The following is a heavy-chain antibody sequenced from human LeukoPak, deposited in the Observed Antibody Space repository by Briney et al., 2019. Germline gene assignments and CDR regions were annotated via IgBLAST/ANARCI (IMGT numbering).Heavy chain of an antibody. CDR1: GFTFRQHG. CDR2: ISPSGDIT. V-gene: IGHV3-23*01. J-gene: IGHJ4*02. Sequence: GGSLRLSCAASGFTFRQHGMNWVRQAPGKGLEWVSGISPSGDITYYADSVNGRFTISRDNSRSTLYLQMNSLTADDTAVYYCAKDDGWPCFGDWSQGTLVTVSS. CDR3: AKDDGWPCFGD. D-gene: IGHD3-10*01.